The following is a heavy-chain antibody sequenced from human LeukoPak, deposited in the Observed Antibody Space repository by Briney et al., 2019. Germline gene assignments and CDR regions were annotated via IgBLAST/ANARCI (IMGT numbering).Heavy chain of an antibody. Sequence: PGRSLRLSCAASGFTFDDYAMHWVRQAPGKGLEWVSGISWNSGSIGYADSVKGRFTISRDNAKNSLYLQMNSLRAEDTALYYCAKDRYYDSSGYPLFDYWGQGTLVTVSS. CDR3: AKDRYYDSSGYPLFDY. D-gene: IGHD3-22*01. J-gene: IGHJ4*02. V-gene: IGHV3-9*01. CDR2: ISWNSGSI. CDR1: GFTFDDYA.